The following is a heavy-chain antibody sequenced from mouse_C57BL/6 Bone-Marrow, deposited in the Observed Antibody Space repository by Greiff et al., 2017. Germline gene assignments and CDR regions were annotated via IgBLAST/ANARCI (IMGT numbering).Heavy chain of an antibody. CDR1: GYTFTEYT. V-gene: IGHV1-62-2*01. D-gene: IGHD1-1*01. Sequence: VQLQQSGAELVKPGASVKLSCKASGYTFTEYTINWVKQRPGQGLEWIGWFYPGSGSTKYNEKFKDKATLTADKSSSTVYMELSRLTSEDSAVYFCARDEVLCYYGSPWFAYWGQGTLVTVSA. J-gene: IGHJ3*01. CDR3: ARDEVLCYYGSPWFAY. CDR2: FYPGSGST.